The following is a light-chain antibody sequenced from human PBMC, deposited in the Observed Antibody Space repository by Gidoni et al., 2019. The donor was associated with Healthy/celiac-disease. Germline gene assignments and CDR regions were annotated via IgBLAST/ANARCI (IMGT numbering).Light chain of an antibody. Sequence: DIVLTQSLVTLSLSPGERATLSCRASQSVSSSYLAWYQQKPGQAPRLLIYGASSRATSIPDRFSGSGSGTDFTLTISSLDPEDFAVYYCQQYGSSLTWTFGQGTKVEIK. J-gene: IGKJ1*01. CDR1: QSVSSSY. V-gene: IGKV3-20*01. CDR3: QQYGSSLTWT. CDR2: GAS.